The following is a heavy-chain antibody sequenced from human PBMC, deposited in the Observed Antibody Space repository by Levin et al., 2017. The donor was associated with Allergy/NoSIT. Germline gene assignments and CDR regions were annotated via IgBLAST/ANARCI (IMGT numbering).Heavy chain of an antibody. CDR2: IYYSGST. V-gene: IGHV4-39*01. CDR3: ARHALYYDYVWGSYRPFSHFDY. D-gene: IGHD3-16*02. Sequence: SETLSLTCTVSGGSISSSSYYWGWIRQPPGKGLEWIGSIYYSGSTYYNPSLKSRVTISVDTSKNQFSLKLSSVTAADTAVYYCARHALYYDYVWGSYRPFSHFDYWGQGTLVTVSS. CDR1: GGSISSSSYY. J-gene: IGHJ4*02.